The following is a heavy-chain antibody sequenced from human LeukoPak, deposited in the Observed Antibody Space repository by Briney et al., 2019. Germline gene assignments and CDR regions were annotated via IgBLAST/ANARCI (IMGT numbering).Heavy chain of an antibody. J-gene: IGHJ3*02. V-gene: IGHV3-20*04. CDR3: AREGDYYDSSGLPTRGAFDI. CDR1: GFTFDDYG. CDR2: INWNGGST. D-gene: IGHD3-22*01. Sequence: PGGSLRLSCAASGFTFDDYGMSWIRQAPGKGLEWVSGINWNGGSTGYADSVKGRFTISRDNAKNSLYLQMNSLRAEDTALYYCAREGDYYDSSGLPTRGAFDIWGQGTMVTVSS.